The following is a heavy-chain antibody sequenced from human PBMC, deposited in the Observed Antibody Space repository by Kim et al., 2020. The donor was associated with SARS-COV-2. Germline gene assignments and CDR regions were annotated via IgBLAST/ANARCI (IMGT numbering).Heavy chain of an antibody. CDR3: ARYRSGSYYTAHWFDP. J-gene: IGHJ5*02. Sequence: SETLSLTCAAYGGSFSGYYWSWIRQPPGKGLEWIGEINHSGSTNYNPSPKSRVTISVDTSKNQFSLKLSCVTAADTAVYYCARYRSGSYYTAHWFDPWGQGTLVTVSS. CDR1: GGSFSGYY. V-gene: IGHV4-34*01. D-gene: IGHD3-10*01. CDR2: INHSGST.